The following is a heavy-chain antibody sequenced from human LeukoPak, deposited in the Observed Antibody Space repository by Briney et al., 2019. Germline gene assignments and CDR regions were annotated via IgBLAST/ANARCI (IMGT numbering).Heavy chain of an antibody. V-gene: IGHV4-59*01. J-gene: IGHJ4*02. D-gene: IGHD5-18*01. Sequence: PSETLSLTCTVSGGSISSYYWSWIRQPPGKGLEWIGYIYYSGNTNYNPSLKSRVTISVDTSKNQFSLKLSSVTAADTAVYYCARDLLRGYSYGDWGQGTLVTVSS. CDR2: IYYSGNT. CDR1: GGSISSYY. CDR3: ARDLLRGYSYGD.